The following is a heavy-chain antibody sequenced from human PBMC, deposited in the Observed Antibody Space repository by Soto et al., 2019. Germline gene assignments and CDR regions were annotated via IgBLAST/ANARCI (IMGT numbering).Heavy chain of an antibody. CDR2: ISSSSSTI. CDR1: GFTFSSYS. J-gene: IGHJ6*03. CDR3: ARDPPGIAVAGTHYYYYYMDV. V-gene: IGHV3-48*01. Sequence: GGSLRLSCAASGFTFSSYSMNWVRQAPGKGLEWVSYISSSSSTIYYADSVKGRFTISRDNAKNSLYLQMNSLRAEDTAVYYCARDPPGIAVAGTHYYYYYMDVWGKGTTVTVSS. D-gene: IGHD6-19*01.